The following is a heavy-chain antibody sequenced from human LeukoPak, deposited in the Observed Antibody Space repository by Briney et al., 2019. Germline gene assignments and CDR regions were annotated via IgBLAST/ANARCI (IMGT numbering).Heavy chain of an antibody. V-gene: IGHV1-18*01. CDR2: ISAYNGNT. J-gene: IGHJ5*02. CDR1: GYTFTSYG. Sequence: ASVKVSCKASGYTFTSYGISWVRQAPGQGLEWMGWISAYNGNTNYAQKLQGRVTMTTDASTSTAYMELRNLRSEDTAVYYCARDQSGEWELLSGWWFDPWGQGTLVTVSS. D-gene: IGHD1-26*01. CDR3: ARDQSGEWELLSGWWFDP.